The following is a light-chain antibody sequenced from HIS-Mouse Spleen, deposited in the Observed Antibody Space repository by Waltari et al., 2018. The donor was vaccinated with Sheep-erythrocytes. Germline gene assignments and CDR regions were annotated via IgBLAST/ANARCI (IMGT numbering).Light chain of an antibody. J-gene: IGLJ1*01. CDR1: SSDVGGYNY. CDR2: DVS. V-gene: IGLV2-11*01. Sequence: QSALTQPRSVSGSPGQSVTLSSTGTSSDVGGYNYVSWYQQHPGKAPKLMIYDVSKRPSGVPDRFSGSKSGNTASLTISGLQAEDEADYYCCSYAGSYNHVFATGTKVTVL. CDR3: CSYAGSYNHV.